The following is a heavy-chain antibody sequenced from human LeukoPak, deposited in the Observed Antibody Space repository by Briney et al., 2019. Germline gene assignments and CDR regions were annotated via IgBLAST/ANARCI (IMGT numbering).Heavy chain of an antibody. D-gene: IGHD3-22*01. CDR1: GGSISSSNW. CDR3: AREGYDSSGYSDY. Sequence: SETLSLTCAVSGGSISSSNWWSWVRQPPGKGLEWIGEIYHSGSTNYNPSLKSRVTISVDTSKNQFSLKLSSVTAADTAVYYCAREGYDSSGYSDYWGQGTLVTVSS. V-gene: IGHV4-4*02. J-gene: IGHJ4*02. CDR2: IYHSGST.